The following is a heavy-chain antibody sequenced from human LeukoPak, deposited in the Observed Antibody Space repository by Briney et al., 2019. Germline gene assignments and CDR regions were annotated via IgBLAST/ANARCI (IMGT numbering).Heavy chain of an antibody. CDR3: ARGSGAAAGAFDY. Sequence: AGRSLRLSCAASGFTFRSYGMHWVRQAPGKGLEWVAIVWYDGNNKYYADSVKGRFTVSRDNSKDTVSLQLNSLRAEDTAAYYCARGSGAAAGAFDYWGQGTLVTVPS. D-gene: IGHD6-13*01. CDR1: GFTFRSYG. V-gene: IGHV3-33*01. CDR2: VWYDGNNK. J-gene: IGHJ4*02.